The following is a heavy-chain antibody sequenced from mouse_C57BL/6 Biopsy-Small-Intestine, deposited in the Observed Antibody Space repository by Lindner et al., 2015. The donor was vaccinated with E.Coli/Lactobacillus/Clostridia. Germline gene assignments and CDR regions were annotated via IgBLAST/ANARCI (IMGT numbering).Heavy chain of an antibody. D-gene: IGHD2-3*01. CDR3: ARRGSSSSGYYYSMDV. Sequence: VKVSCKASGYTFTSYYMHWVRQAPGQGLEWMGIINPSGGSTSYAQKFQGRVTMTRDTSTSTVYMELSSLRSEDTAVYYCARRGSSSSGYYYSMDVWGQGTTVTVSS. J-gene: IGHJ1*01. CDR2: INPSGGST. CDR1: GYTFTSYY. V-gene: IGHV1-64*01.